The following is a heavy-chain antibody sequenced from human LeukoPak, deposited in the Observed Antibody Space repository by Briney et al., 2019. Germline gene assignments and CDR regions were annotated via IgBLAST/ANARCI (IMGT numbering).Heavy chain of an antibody. CDR2: INHSGST. J-gene: IGHJ4*02. D-gene: IGHD1-7*01. Sequence: SETLSLTCAVYGGSFSGYYWSWIRQPPGKGLEWIGEINHSGSTNYNPSLKSRVTISVDTSKYQFSLKLSSVTAADTAVYDCARDGETGTTGFDYWGQGTLVTVSS. CDR1: GGSFSGYY. CDR3: ARDGETGTTGFDY. V-gene: IGHV4-34*01.